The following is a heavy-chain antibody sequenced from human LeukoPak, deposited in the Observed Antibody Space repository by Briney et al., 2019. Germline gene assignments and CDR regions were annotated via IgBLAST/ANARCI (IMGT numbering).Heavy chain of an antibody. Sequence: GGSLRLLCAASGFIFSSYEMNWVRQAPGKGLEWVSYISSSGTTIYYAASVEGRFTISRDNAKNSLYLQMNSLRAEDTAVYYCARGYGSGSSHIDFWGQGTLVTVSS. CDR2: ISSSGTTI. CDR1: GFIFSSYE. CDR3: ARGYGSGSSHIDF. D-gene: IGHD3-10*01. V-gene: IGHV3-48*03. J-gene: IGHJ4*02.